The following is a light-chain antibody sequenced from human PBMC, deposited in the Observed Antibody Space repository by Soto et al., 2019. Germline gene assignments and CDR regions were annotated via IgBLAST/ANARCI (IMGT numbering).Light chain of an antibody. CDR2: EGT. CDR3: SSFAPSNTWV. J-gene: IGLJ3*02. Sequence: QSALTQPPSASGSPGQSGTISCTGTSSDVGAYNYVSWYQQHAGKAPKLVIYEGTKRPSGVPDRFAGSKSANTASLTVSGLQAEDEADYYCSSFAPSNTWVFGGGTKLTVL. V-gene: IGLV2-8*01. CDR1: SSDVGAYNY.